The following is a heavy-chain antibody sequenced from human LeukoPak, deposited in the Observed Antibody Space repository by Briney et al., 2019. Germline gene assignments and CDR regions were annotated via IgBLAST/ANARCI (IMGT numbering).Heavy chain of an antibody. Sequence: EESLKISCKGSGYSFTSYWIGWVRQMPGKGLEWMGIIYPGDSDTRYSSSFQGQVTISADKSISTAYLQWSSLKASDTAMYYCARMGSGGRYFDRDPNWFDPWGQGTLVTVSS. CDR2: IYPGDSDT. D-gene: IGHD3-9*01. V-gene: IGHV5-51*01. J-gene: IGHJ5*02. CDR3: ARMGSGGRYFDRDPNWFDP. CDR1: GYSFTSYW.